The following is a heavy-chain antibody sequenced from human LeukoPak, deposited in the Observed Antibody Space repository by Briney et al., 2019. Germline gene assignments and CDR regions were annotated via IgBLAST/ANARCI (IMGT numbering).Heavy chain of an antibody. D-gene: IGHD2-15*01. V-gene: IGHV1-18*01. CDR2: ISAYNGNT. J-gene: IGHJ5*02. Sequence: ASVKVSCKASGYTFTSYGISWVRQALGQGLEWMGWISAYNGNTNYAQKLQGRVTMTTDTSTSTTYMELRSLRSDDTAVYYCARWSYCSGGSCYWFDPWGQGTLVTVSS. CDR3: ARWSYCSGGSCYWFDP. CDR1: GYTFTSYG.